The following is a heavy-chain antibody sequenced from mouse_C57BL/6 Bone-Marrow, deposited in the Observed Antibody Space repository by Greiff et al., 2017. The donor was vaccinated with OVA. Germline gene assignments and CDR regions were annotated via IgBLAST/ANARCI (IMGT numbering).Heavy chain of an antibody. J-gene: IGHJ2*01. CDR2: IYPRSGNT. CDR1: GYTFTSYG. CDR3: ALYDYDGAFDY. Sequence: VKLQESGAELARPGASVKLSCKASGYTFTSYGISWVKQRTGKGLEWIGEIYPRSGNTYYNEKFKGKATLTADKSSSTAYMELRSLTSEDSAVYVCALYDYDGAFDYWGQGTTLTVSS. V-gene: IGHV1-81*01. D-gene: IGHD2-4*01.